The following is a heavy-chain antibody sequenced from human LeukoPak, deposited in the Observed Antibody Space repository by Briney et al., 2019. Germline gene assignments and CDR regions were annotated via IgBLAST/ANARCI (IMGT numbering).Heavy chain of an antibody. J-gene: IGHJ4*02. V-gene: IGHV3-23*01. CDR3: AKDRFGYSGATLDY. CDR1: GFTFSSCA. D-gene: IGHD2-15*01. CDR2: ISGSGGST. Sequence: GGSLRLSCAASGFTFSSCAMSWVRQAPGKGLEWVSAISGSGGSTYYADSVKGRFTISRNNSKNRLYLQMNSLRAEDTAVYYCAKDRFGYSGATLDYWGQGTLVTVSS.